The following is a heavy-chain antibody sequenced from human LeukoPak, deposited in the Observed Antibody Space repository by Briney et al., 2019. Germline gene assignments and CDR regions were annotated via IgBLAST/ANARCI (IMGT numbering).Heavy chain of an antibody. CDR3: ARDLPYCSGGSCLFDH. D-gene: IGHD2-15*01. CDR1: GFTFSTYT. Sequence: GGSLRPSCTASGFTFSTYTMNWVRQAPGKGLEWVSSINSRSSYIYYADSVKGRFTISRDNAKNSLYLQMNSLRAEDTAVYYCARDLPYCSGGSCLFDHWGQGSLVTVSS. J-gene: IGHJ4*02. V-gene: IGHV3-21*01. CDR2: INSRSSYI.